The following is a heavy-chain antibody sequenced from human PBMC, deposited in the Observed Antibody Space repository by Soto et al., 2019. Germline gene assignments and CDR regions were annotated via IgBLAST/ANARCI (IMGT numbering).Heavy chain of an antibody. CDR1: GGSISSGDYY. J-gene: IGHJ4*02. D-gene: IGHD5-12*01. CDR2: IYYSGST. V-gene: IGHV4-30-4*01. CDR3: ASSPYSGYDLGAYFYY. Sequence: LSLTCTVTGGSISSGDYYWSWIRQPPGKGLEWIGYIYYSGSTYYNPSLKSRVTISVDTSKNQFSLKLSSVTAAGTAVYYCASSPYSGYDLGAYFYYWGQGTRVTVYS.